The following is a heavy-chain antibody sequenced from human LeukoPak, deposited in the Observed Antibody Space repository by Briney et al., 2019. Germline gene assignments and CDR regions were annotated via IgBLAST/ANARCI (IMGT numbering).Heavy chain of an antibody. J-gene: IGHJ6*03. CDR1: GGSIRSGSYY. CDR2: IYTSGST. V-gene: IGHV4-61*02. D-gene: IGHD1-26*01. Sequence: SETLSLTCTVSGGSIRSGSYYWSWIRQAAGKGLEWIGRIYTSGSTNYNPSLKSRVTISVDTSKNQFSLKLSSVTAADTAVYYCARDAVGATKSLYYYYYMYVWGKGTTVTVSS. CDR3: ARDAVGATKSLYYYYYMYV.